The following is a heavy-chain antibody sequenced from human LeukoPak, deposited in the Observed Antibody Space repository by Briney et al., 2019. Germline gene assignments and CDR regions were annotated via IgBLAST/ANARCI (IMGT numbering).Heavy chain of an antibody. Sequence: SVKVSCKASGGTFSSYAISWVRQAPGQGLEWMGRIIPILGIANYAQKFQGRVTITAHKSTSTAYMELSSLRSDDTAVYYCARGQPLGISGHGMDVWGQGTTVTVSS. CDR1: GGTFSSYA. CDR3: ARGQPLGISGHGMDV. V-gene: IGHV1-69*04. D-gene: IGHD3-10*01. CDR2: IIPILGIA. J-gene: IGHJ6*02.